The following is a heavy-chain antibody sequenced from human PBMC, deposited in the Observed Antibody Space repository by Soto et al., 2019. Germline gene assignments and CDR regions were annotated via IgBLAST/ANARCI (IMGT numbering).Heavy chain of an antibody. CDR2: IWYDGSNK. J-gene: IGHJ5*02. Sequence: HPGGSLRLSCAASGLTFSSYGMHWVRQAPGKGLEWVAVIWYDGSNKYYADSVKGRFTISRDNSKNTLYLQMNSLRAEDTAVYYCARSYSNYRINWFDPWGQGTLVTVSS. V-gene: IGHV3-33*01. D-gene: IGHD4-4*01. CDR3: ARSYSNYRINWFDP. CDR1: GLTFSSYG.